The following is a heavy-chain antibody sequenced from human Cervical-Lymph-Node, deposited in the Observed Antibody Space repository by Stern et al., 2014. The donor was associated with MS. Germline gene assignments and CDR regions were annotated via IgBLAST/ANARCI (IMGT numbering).Heavy chain of an antibody. CDR2: IFPGDSDT. CDR3: ARGTNTHYDGILDFDTFDY. Sequence: VQLVQSGADVKKPGESLKISCWGSGYNFIDYWIGWVRQMPGKGLELVGIIFPGDSDTRYSPSFQGQITMSADNSIATAYLHWSSLKASDTAMYYCARGTNTHYDGILDFDTFDYWGLGTLVTVSS. D-gene: IGHD2/OR15-2a*01. V-gene: IGHV5-51*01. J-gene: IGHJ4*02. CDR1: GYNFIDYW.